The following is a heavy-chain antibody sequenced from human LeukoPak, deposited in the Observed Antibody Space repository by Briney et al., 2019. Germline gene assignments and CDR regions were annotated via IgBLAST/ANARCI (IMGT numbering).Heavy chain of an antibody. CDR2: IKSKTDGGTT. V-gene: IGHV3-15*01. CDR3: TTEVHYWFGEPSDY. D-gene: IGHD3-10*01. CDR1: GFTFSSYG. Sequence: GGSLRLSCAASGFTFSSYGMHWVRQAPGKGLEWVGRIKSKTDGGTTDYAAPVKGRFTISRDDSKNTLYLQMNSLKTEDTAVYYCTTEVHYWFGEPSDYWGQGTLVTVSS. J-gene: IGHJ4*02.